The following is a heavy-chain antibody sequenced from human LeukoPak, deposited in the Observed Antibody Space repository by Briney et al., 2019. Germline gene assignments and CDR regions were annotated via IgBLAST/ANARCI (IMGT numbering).Heavy chain of an antibody. J-gene: IGHJ4*02. CDR2: ISSSGSTI. Sequence: PGGSLRLSCAASGFTFSSYEMNWVRQAPGKGLEWVSYISSSGSTIYYADSVKGRFAISRDNSENTLYLQMNSLRAEDTAVYYCAKASRSTVTTMLLDYWGQGTLVTVSS. V-gene: IGHV3-48*03. CDR3: AKASRSTVTTMLLDY. CDR1: GFTFSSYE. D-gene: IGHD4-17*01.